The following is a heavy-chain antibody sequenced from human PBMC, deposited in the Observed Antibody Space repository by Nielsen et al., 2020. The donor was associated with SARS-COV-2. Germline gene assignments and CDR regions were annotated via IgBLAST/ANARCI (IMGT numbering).Heavy chain of an antibody. CDR2: ISYDGSNK. CDR1: GFTFSSYA. D-gene: IGHD2-21*02. CDR3: ARSDMRGGDGGYFQH. J-gene: IGHJ1*01. V-gene: IGHV3-30-3*01. Sequence: GESLKISCAASGFTFSSYAMHWVRQAPGKGLEWVAVISYDGSNKYYADSVKGRFTISRDNSKNTLYLQMNSLRAEDTAVYYCARSDMRGGDGGYFQHWGQGTLVTVSS.